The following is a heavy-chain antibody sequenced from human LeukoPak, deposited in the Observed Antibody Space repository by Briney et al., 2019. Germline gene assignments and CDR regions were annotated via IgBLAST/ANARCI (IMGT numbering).Heavy chain of an antibody. V-gene: IGHV3-23*01. J-gene: IGHJ4*02. CDR3: AKGEDSSGWYPSYFDY. Sequence: PGGSLRLSCAASGFTFSNHAMSWGRQGPGKGLEWVSTISGSGGSTYYADSVKGRFTLSRDNSKNTLYLQINSLRAEDTALYYCAKGEDSSGWYPSYFDYWGQGTLVTVSS. CDR1: GFTFSNHA. D-gene: IGHD6-19*01. CDR2: ISGSGGST.